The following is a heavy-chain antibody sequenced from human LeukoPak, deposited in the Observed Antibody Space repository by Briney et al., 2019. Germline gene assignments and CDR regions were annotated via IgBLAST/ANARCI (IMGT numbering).Heavy chain of an antibody. D-gene: IGHD4-17*01. CDR1: GFTFSSKW. Sequence: PGGSLRLSCAASGFTFSSKWMHCVRQAPGKGLVWVSRINSDGSSTGYADSVKGRFTISRDNAKNTLYLQMNSLRAEDTAVYYCARDYGTVTTAYNWFDPWGQGTLVTVSS. V-gene: IGHV3-74*01. CDR2: INSDGSST. CDR3: ARDYGTVTTAYNWFDP. J-gene: IGHJ5*02.